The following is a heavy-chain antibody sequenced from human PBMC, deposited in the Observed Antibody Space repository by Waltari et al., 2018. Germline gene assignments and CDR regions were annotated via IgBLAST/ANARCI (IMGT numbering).Heavy chain of an antibody. CDR1: GGSITNYY. V-gene: IGHV4-59*01. CDR2: IYYIGST. J-gene: IGHJ4*02. CDR3: ASARAGGVADFDY. Sequence: QVQLQESGPGLVKPSETLSLTCTVSGGSITNYYWSWLRQPPGKGLEWIGYIYYIGSTNYDPSLECRVTISVDRSKNQFALKVNSVTAADTAVYYCASARAGGVADFDYWGQGTLVTVSS. D-gene: IGHD3-3*01.